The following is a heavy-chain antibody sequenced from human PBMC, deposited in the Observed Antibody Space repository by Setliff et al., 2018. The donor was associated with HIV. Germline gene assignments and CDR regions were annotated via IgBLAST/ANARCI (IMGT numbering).Heavy chain of an antibody. Sequence: GGSLRLSCAGSGFSFSSYWMTWVRQAPGKGLEWVANINQNGGSRNYVDSGKGRFTISRDNTKNSLYLQMNSLRAEDTAMYYCVRDGYNNWDLDHWGQGTLVTVSS. CDR2: INQNGGSR. CDR1: GFSFSSYW. V-gene: IGHV3-7*01. CDR3: VRDGYNNWDLDH. J-gene: IGHJ4*02. D-gene: IGHD5-12*01.